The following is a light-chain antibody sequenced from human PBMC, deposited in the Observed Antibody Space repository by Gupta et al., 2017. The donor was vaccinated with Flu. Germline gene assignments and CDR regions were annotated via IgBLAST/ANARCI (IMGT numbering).Light chain of an antibody. Sequence: DIQMTQSPSSLSASVGDRVTITCRASQSISSYLNWYQQKPGKAPKLLIYAASSVQSGVPSRFSGSGSGTDFTLTISRLQPEDFATYYCLQGDSTPHSFGPGTKVEIK. CDR3: LQGDSTPHS. CDR1: QSISSY. J-gene: IGKJ1*01. V-gene: IGKV1-39*01. CDR2: AAS.